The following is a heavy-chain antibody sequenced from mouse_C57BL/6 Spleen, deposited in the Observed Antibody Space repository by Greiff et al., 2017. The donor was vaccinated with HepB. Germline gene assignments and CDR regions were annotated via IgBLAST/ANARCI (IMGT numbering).Heavy chain of an antibody. CDR1: GYTFTSYW. Sequence: QVHVKQPGAELVRPGSSVKLSCKASGYTFTSYWMDWVKQRPGQGLEWIGNIYPSDSETHYNQKFKDKATLTVDKSSSTAYMQLSSLTSEDSAVYYCARHSSMDYWGQGTSVTVSS. CDR2: IYPSDSET. J-gene: IGHJ4*01. V-gene: IGHV1-61*01. CDR3: ARHSSMDY.